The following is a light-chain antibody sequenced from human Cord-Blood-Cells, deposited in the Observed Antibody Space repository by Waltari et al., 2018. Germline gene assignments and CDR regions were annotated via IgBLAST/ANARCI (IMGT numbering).Light chain of an antibody. V-gene: IGKV1-39*01. J-gene: IGKJ4*01. CDR2: AAS. CDR1: QSISSY. CDR3: QQSYSTPPT. Sequence: DIQLTQSPSSLSASVGDRVTITCRASQSISSYLNSYQQKPGKAPKLLIYAASSLQGGVPSRFSGSGSGTDFTLTISSLQPEDFATYYCQQSYSTPPTFGGGTKVEIK.